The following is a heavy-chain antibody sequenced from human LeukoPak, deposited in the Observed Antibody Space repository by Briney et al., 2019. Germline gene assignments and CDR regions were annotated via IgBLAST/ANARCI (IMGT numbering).Heavy chain of an antibody. Sequence: PGGSLRLSCAASGFTFSGYTMHWVRQAPGKGLEWVAVISYDGSNKYYADSVKGRFTISRDNSKNTLYLQMNSLRAEDTAVYYCARDPQLHSSPPPYYFDYWGQGTLVTVSS. CDR1: GFTFSGYT. CDR3: ARDPQLHSSPPPYYFDY. J-gene: IGHJ4*02. D-gene: IGHD3-22*01. V-gene: IGHV3-30-3*01. CDR2: ISYDGSNK.